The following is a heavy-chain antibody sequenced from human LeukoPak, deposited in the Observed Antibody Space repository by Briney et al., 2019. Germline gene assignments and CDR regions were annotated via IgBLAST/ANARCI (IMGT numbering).Heavy chain of an antibody. CDR1: GGSISSYY. J-gene: IGHJ4*02. CDR2: IYYSGST. CDR3: AGTGGYSYGEDY. D-gene: IGHD5-18*01. V-gene: IGHV4-59*12. Sequence: SETLSLTCTVSGGSISSYYWSWIRQPPGKGLEWIGYIYYSGSTNYNPSLKSRVTISVDTSKNQFSLKLSSVTAADTAVYYCAGTGGYSYGEDYWGQGTLVTVSS.